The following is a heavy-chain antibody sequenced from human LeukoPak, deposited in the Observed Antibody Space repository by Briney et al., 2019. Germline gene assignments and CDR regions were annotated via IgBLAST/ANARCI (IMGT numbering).Heavy chain of an antibody. CDR3: ARVVAAVTTWGWSDP. D-gene: IGHD6-25*01. CDR1: GYRFVNHW. Sequence: GESLKISCQSSGYRFVNHWINWVRQVPGKGLEWAGIIHCGDSETIYSPSFQGQVTMSVDKSMSAAYLQWTSLQASDTAVYYCARVVAAVTTWGWSDPWGQGTLVTVSS. J-gene: IGHJ5*02. CDR2: IHCGDSET. V-gene: IGHV5-51*01.